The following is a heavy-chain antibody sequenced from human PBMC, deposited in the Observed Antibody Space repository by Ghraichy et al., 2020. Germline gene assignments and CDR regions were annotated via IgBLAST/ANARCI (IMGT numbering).Heavy chain of an antibody. CDR3: ARDGGYYDSSGYHFDY. CDR2: IYTSGST. D-gene: IGHD3-22*01. V-gene: IGHV4-4*07. J-gene: IGHJ4*02. Sequence: SETLSLTCTVSGGSISSYYWSWIRQPAGKGLEWIGRIYTSGSTNYNPSLKSRVTMSVDTSKNQFSLKLSSVTAADTAVYYCARDGGYYDSSGYHFDYWGQGTLVTVS. CDR1: GGSISSYY.